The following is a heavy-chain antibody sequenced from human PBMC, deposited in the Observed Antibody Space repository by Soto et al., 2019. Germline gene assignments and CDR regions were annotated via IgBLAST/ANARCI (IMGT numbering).Heavy chain of an antibody. CDR1: GYSFTSYW. CDR2: IYPGDSDT. V-gene: IGHV5-51*01. CDR3: ARRVKGLRYRMDV. J-gene: IGHJ6*02. Sequence: PGESLKSSCKGSGYSFTSYWSGWVRQMPGKGLEWMGIIYPGDSDTRYSPSFQGQVTISADKPISTAYLQWSSMKASDTAMYYCARRVKGLRYRMDVWGQGNTVTASS.